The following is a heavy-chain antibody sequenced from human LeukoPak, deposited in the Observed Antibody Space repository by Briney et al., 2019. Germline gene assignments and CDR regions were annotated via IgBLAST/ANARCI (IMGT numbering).Heavy chain of an antibody. J-gene: IGHJ4*02. CDR1: GFTFSGYS. Sequence: PGGSLRLSCVASGFTFSGYSMSWVRQAPGKGLEWVSSISASGDGTYYADSVKGRFTISRDNSKNTLYLQMNSLRAGDTAMYLWATDWGWYKFDFWGQGTLVTVSS. V-gene: IGHV3-23*01. CDR2: ISASGDGT. D-gene: IGHD1-1*01. CDR3: ATDWGWYKFDF.